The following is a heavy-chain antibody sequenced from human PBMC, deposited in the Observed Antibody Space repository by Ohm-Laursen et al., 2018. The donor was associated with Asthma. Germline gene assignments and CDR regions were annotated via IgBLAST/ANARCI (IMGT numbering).Heavy chain of an antibody. D-gene: IGHD3-22*01. Sequence: TLSLTCSVSGDSISSGDHYWSWIRQHPEKGLEWIGYIYYSGITYSNPSLRSRVSISVDTSKNQFSLNLTPVTAADTAVYYCARGTFYYESTGYYFFDHWGQGALVTVSS. CDR1: GDSISSGDHY. CDR3: ARGTFYYESTGYYFFDH. CDR2: IYYSGIT. V-gene: IGHV4-31*03. J-gene: IGHJ4*02.